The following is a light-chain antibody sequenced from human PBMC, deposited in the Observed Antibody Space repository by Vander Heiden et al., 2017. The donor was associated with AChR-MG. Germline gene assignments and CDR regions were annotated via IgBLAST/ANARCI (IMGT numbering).Light chain of an antibody. Sequence: DIVMTQSPDSLAASLGERATINCKSSQSVLYSSNNKNYLAWYQQKPGQPPKLLIYWASTRESGVPDRFSGSGSGTDFTLTISSLQAEDVAVYYCQQYDSTPVTFGHGTKVDIK. V-gene: IGKV4-1*01. CDR3: QQYDSTPVT. CDR2: WAS. CDR1: QSVLYSSNNKNY. J-gene: IGKJ3*01.